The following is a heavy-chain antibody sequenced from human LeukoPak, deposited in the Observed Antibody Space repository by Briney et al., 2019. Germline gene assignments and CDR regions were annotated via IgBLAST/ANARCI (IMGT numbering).Heavy chain of an antibody. CDR1: GFTFSSYV. J-gene: IGHJ4*02. V-gene: IGHV3-21*04. CDR2: ISSSGNTI. D-gene: IGHD5-12*01. CDR3: ARARDGYNYYPFDY. Sequence: PGGSLRLSCAASGFTFSSYVMNWVRQAPGKGLEWVSSISSSGNTIYYADSVKGRFTISRDNAKNSLYLQMNSLRAEDTAVYYCARARDGYNYYPFDYWGQGTLVTVSS.